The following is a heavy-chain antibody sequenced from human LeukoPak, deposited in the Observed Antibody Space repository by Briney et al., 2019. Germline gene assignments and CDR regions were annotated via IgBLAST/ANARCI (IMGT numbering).Heavy chain of an antibody. CDR3: AGCYSLGPPYDCDFDY. V-gene: IGHV3-48*01. D-gene: IGHD2-21*01. CDR2: ISSSSSTI. J-gene: IGHJ4*02. Sequence: PGGSLRLSCAASGFTFSSYSMNWVRQAPGKGLEWVSYISSSSSTIYYADSVKGRFTISRDNAKNSLYLQMNSLRAEDTAVYYCAGCYSLGPPYDCDFDYWGQGTLVTVSS. CDR1: GFTFSSYS.